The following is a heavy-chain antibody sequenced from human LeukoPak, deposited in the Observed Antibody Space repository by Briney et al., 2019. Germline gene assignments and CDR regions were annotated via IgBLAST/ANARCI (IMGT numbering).Heavy chain of an antibody. D-gene: IGHD4-17*01. CDR2: ISSSGSTI. CDR3: ARRLRRNYFDY. Sequence: GSLRLSCAASGFTFDDYGMSWVRQAPGKGLEWVSYISSSGSTIYYADSVKGRFTISRDNAKNSLYLQMNSLRAEDTAVYYCARRLRRNYFDYWGQGTLVTVSS. J-gene: IGHJ4*02. V-gene: IGHV3-48*03. CDR1: GFTFDDYG.